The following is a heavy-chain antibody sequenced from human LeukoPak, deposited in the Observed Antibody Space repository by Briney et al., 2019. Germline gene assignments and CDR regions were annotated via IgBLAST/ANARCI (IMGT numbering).Heavy chain of an antibody. CDR1: GFTFSSYA. CDR2: ISGSGGST. CDR3: AKDRVWYCSGGSCYDY. V-gene: IGHV3-23*01. Sequence: GGSLRLSCAASGFTFSSYAMSWVRQAPGKGLEWLSAISGSGGSTYYADSVKGRFTISRDNSKNTLYLQMNSLRAEDTAVYYCAKDRVWYCSGGSCYDYWGQGTLVTVSS. J-gene: IGHJ4*02. D-gene: IGHD2-15*01.